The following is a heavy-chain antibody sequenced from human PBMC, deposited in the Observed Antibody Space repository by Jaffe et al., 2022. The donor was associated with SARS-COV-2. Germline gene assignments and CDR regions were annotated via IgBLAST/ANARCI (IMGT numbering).Heavy chain of an antibody. CDR3: AKGVPPSEVVAAFFDY. CDR2: ISGSGGST. D-gene: IGHD2-15*01. CDR1: GFTFSSYA. V-gene: IGHV3-23*01. J-gene: IGHJ4*02. Sequence: EVQLLESGGGLVQPGGSLRLSCAASGFTFSSYAMSWVRQAPGKGLEWVSAISGSGGSTYYADSVKGRFTISRDNSKNTLYLQMNSLRAEDTAVYYCAKGVPPSEVVAAFFDYWGQGTLVTVSS.